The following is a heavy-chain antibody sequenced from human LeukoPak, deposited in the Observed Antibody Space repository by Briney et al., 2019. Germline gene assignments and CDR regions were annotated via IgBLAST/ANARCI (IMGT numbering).Heavy chain of an antibody. CDR3: ATSYYGSGSDYYYMDV. V-gene: IGHV1-69*13. D-gene: IGHD3-10*01. CDR1: GGTFSSYA. J-gene: IGHJ6*03. Sequence: SVNVSCKASGGTFSSYAISWVRQAPGQGLEWMGGIIPIFGTANYAQKFQGRVTITADESTSTAYMELSSLRSEDTAVYYCATSYYGSGSDYYYMDVWGKGTTVTVSS. CDR2: IIPIFGTA.